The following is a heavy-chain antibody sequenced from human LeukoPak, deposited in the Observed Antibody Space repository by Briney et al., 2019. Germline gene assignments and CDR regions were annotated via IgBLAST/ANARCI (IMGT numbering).Heavy chain of an antibody. Sequence: PGGSLRLSCAASGFTFSSYWMHWVRQAPGKGLVWVSRINSDGSITSYADSVKGRFTISRDNAKNTLYLQMNSLRVEDTAVYYCAKAVYSSGLYYFDYWGQGTLVTVSS. CDR3: AKAVYSSGLYYFDY. CDR1: GFTFSSYW. D-gene: IGHD6-19*01. V-gene: IGHV3-74*01. J-gene: IGHJ4*02. CDR2: INSDGSIT.